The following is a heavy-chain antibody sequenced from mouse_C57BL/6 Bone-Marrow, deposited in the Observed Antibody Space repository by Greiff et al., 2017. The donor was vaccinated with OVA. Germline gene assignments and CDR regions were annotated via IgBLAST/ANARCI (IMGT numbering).Heavy chain of an antibody. Sequence: QVQLQQPGAELVKPGASVKLSCKASGYTFTSYWMHWVKQRPGQGLEWIGMIHPNSGSTNYNEKFKSKATLTVDKSSSTAYMQLSSLTSEDSAVYYCARYYGSSLFAYWGQGTLVTVSA. D-gene: IGHD1-1*01. V-gene: IGHV1-64*01. CDR2: IHPNSGST. CDR3: ARYYGSSLFAY. CDR1: GYTFTSYW. J-gene: IGHJ3*01.